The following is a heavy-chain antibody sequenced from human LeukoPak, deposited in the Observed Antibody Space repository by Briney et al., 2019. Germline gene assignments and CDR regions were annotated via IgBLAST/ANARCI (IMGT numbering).Heavy chain of an antibody. CDR3: AKGRGQLYNFDY. J-gene: IGHJ4*02. CDR1: GFTFSIYA. CDR2: ITSGGGTT. V-gene: IGHV3-23*01. Sequence: VGSLRLSCAASGFTFSIYAMTWVRRAPGKGLEWISTITSGGGTTYSADSVKGRFTISRDNSKNTLYLQMNSLRAEDTAVYYCAKGRGQLYNFDYWGQGALVTVSS. D-gene: IGHD1-1*01.